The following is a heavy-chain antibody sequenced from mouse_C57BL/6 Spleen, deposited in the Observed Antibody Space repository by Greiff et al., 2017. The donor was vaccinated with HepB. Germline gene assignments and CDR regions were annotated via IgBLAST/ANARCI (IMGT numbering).Heavy chain of an antibody. CDR3: ARPFDGYYLFAY. V-gene: IGHV1-4*01. D-gene: IGHD2-3*01. Sequence: VQVVESGAELARPGASVKMSCKASGYTFTSYTMHWVKQRPGQGLEWIGYINPSSGYTKYNQKFKDKATLTADKSSSTAYMQLSSLTSEDSAVYYCARPFDGYYLFAYWGQGTLVTVSA. CDR1: GYTFTSYT. J-gene: IGHJ3*01. CDR2: INPSSGYT.